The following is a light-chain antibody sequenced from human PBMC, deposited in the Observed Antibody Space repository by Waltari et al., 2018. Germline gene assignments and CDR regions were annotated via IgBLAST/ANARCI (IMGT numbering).Light chain of an antibody. CDR1: QSVLSSSNNKNY. J-gene: IGKJ3*01. CDR3: QQYYSTPFT. V-gene: IGKV4-1*01. Sequence: DIVMTQSPDSLAVSLCERATINCKSSQSVLSSSNNKNYLTWYQQKPGQPPKLLIYWASTRESGVPDRFSGSGSGTDFTLTISSLQAEDVAVYYCQQYYSTPFTFGPGTKVDIK. CDR2: WAS.